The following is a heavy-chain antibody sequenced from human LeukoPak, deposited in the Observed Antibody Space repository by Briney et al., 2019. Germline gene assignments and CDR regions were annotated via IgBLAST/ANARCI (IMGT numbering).Heavy chain of an antibody. CDR3: ARAQGSRGYDAFDI. CDR1: GGTFSSYT. J-gene: IGHJ3*02. D-gene: IGHD3-22*01. Sequence: SVKVSCKASGGTFSSYTISWVPQAPGQGLEWMGRIIPILGMANAAQKFQGRVTLTADKCTSTAYMELISLKCEDTAVYYRARAQGSRGYDAFDIWGQGTMVTVSS. CDR2: IIPILGMA. V-gene: IGHV1-69*02.